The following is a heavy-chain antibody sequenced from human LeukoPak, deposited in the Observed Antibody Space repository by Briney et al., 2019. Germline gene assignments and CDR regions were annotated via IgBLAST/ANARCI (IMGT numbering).Heavy chain of an antibody. CDR1: GGSISSSSYY. D-gene: IGHD3-10*01. CDR3: ARDRGFRESYFDY. Sequence: SETLSLTCTVSGGSISSSSYYWGWIRQPPGKGLEWIGSIYYSGSTYYNPSLKSRVTISVDTSKNQFFLKLSSVTAADTAVYYCARDRGFRESYFDYWGQGTLVTVSS. V-gene: IGHV4-39*07. J-gene: IGHJ4*02. CDR2: IYYSGST.